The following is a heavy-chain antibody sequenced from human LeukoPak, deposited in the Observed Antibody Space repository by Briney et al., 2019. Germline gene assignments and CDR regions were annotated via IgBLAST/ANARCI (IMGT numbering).Heavy chain of an antibody. V-gene: IGHV1-18*01. J-gene: IGHJ2*01. CDR1: GYTFTSYG. Sequence: ASVKVSCKASGYTFTSYGISWVRQAPGQGLEWMGWISAYNGNTNYAQKLQGRVTMTTDTSTSTAYMELRSLRSDDTAVYYCARDRIRLGDWYFDLWGRGTLVTVSS. D-gene: IGHD3-16*01. CDR2: ISAYNGNT. CDR3: ARDRIRLGDWYFDL.